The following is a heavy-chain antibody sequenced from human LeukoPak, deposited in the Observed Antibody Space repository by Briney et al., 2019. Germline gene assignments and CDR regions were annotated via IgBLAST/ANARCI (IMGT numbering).Heavy chain of an antibody. CDR2: INHSGST. V-gene: IGHV4-34*01. D-gene: IGHD1-26*01. CDR3: ARGEVKWTREYYFDY. J-gene: IGHJ4*02. Sequence: SETLSLTCAVYGGSFSGYYWSWIRHPPGKGLEWIGEINHSGSTNYNPSLKSRVTISVDTSKNQSSLKLSSVTAADTAVYYCARGEVKWTREYYFDYWGQGTLVTVSS. CDR1: GGSFSGYY.